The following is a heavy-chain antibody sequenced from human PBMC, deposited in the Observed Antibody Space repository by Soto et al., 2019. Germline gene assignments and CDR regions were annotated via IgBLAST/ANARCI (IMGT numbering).Heavy chain of an antibody. D-gene: IGHD6-19*01. J-gene: IGHJ4*02. V-gene: IGHV4-39*01. Sequence: SETLSLTCTVSGGSISSSNYYWGWIRQPPGKGLEWIGSVYHSGSTYSNPALKSRVTISVDTSKNQVSLKLSSVTAADTAVYYCARHFVSSGWYPNFDYWGQGTLVTVSS. CDR2: VYHSGST. CDR3: ARHFVSSGWYPNFDY. CDR1: GGSISSSNYY.